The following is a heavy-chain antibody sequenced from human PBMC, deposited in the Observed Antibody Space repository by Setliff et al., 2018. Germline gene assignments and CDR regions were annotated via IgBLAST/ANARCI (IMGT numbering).Heavy chain of an antibody. V-gene: IGHV4-61*02. D-gene: IGHD1-7*01. CDR3: ARGPNWNYEGAWDY. Sequence: SETLSLTCTLSGGSLSSGSFYWSWIRQPAGKGLELVGRIYTSGYTNYNPSLESRVTISVDTSKNQLSLKLSSVTAADTAVYYCARGPNWNYEGAWDYWGQGTLVTVSS. J-gene: IGHJ4*02. CDR2: IYTSGYT. CDR1: GGSLSSGSFY.